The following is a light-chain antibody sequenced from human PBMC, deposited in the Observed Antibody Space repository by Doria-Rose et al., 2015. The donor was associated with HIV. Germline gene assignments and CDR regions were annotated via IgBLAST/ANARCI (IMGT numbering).Light chain of an antibody. CDR1: QRAKSSY. CDR2: DAS. Sequence: TQSPGTPSLSPGDRATLSCRASQRAKSSYLAWYQQKPGQAPRLLIYDASTRATGIPDRFSGSGSGTDFTLTISRLEPEDVAVYYCQQYGTSRGTFGQGTRLEIK. CDR3: QQYGTSRGT. V-gene: IGKV3-20*01. J-gene: IGKJ5*01.